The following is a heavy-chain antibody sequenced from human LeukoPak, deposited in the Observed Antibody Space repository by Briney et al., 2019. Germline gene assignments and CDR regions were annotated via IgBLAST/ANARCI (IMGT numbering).Heavy chain of an antibody. CDR1: GFTFSRFA. V-gene: IGHV3-30*04. CDR3: ARSKYYYDSSGYFTYYFDY. Sequence: GRSLRLSCAASGFTFSRFAMHWVRQAPGKGLEWVAVISYDGSNKYYADSVKGRFTISRDNAKNTLYLQMNSLRAEDTAVYYCARSKYYYDSSGYFTYYFDYWGQGTLVTVSS. D-gene: IGHD3-22*01. J-gene: IGHJ4*02. CDR2: ISYDGSNK.